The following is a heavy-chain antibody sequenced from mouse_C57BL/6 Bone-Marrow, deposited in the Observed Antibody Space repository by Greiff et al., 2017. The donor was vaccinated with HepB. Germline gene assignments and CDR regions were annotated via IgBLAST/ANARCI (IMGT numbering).Heavy chain of an antibody. J-gene: IGHJ3*01. V-gene: IGHV1-69*01. Sequence: QVQLQQPGAELVMPGASVKLSCKASGYTFTSYWMHWVKQRPGQGLEWIGEIDPSDSYTNYNQKFKGKSTLTVDKSSSTAYMQLSSLTSEDSAVYYCAREGDGSSSWFAYWGQWTLVTVSA. D-gene: IGHD1-1*01. CDR1: GYTFTSYW. CDR2: IDPSDSYT. CDR3: AREGDGSSSWFAY.